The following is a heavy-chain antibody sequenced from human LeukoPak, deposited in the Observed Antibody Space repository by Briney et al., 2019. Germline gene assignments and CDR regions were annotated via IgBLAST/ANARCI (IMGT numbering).Heavy chain of an antibody. J-gene: IGHJ5*02. D-gene: IGHD5/OR15-5a*01. CDR3: ARYSGYSVQNWFDP. CDR1: GYTFTSYG. CDR2: ISAYNGNT. V-gene: IGHV1-18*01. Sequence: ASVTVSCKASGYTFTSYGISWVRQAPGQGLEWMGWISAYNGNTNYAQKLQGRVNMTTDTSTSTAYMELRSLRSDDTAVYYCARYSGYSVQNWFDPWGQGTLVTVSS.